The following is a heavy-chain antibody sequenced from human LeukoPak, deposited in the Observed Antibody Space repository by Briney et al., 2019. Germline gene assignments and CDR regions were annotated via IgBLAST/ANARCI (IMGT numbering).Heavy chain of an antibody. CDR3: AKAPATRVEGASFDY. Sequence: PGGSLRLSCAASGFTFSDYYMSWIRQAPGKGLEWVSYISSSGSTIYYADSVKGRFTISRDNSKNTLYLQMNSLRAEDTAVYYCAKAPATRVEGASFDYWGQGTLVTVSS. D-gene: IGHD5-24*01. CDR1: GFTFSDYY. V-gene: IGHV3-11*01. J-gene: IGHJ4*02. CDR2: ISSSGSTI.